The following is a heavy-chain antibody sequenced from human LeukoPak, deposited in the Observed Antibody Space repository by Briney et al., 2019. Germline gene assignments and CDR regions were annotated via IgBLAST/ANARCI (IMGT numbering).Heavy chain of an antibody. CDR3: ATDLGDDVVVPADSVRVGY. Sequence: ASVKVSCKVSEFTLTELSMHWVRQAPGKGLEWMGGFDPEGGETIYAQKVQGRVTMTEDTSTDTAYMELSSLRSEDTAVYFCATDLGDDVVVPADSVRVGYWGQGTLVTVSS. CDR1: EFTLTELS. V-gene: IGHV1-24*01. J-gene: IGHJ4*02. D-gene: IGHD2-2*01. CDR2: FDPEGGET.